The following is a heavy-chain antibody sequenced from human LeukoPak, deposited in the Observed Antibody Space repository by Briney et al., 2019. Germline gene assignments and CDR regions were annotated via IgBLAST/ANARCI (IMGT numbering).Heavy chain of an antibody. V-gene: IGHV3-21*01. Sequence: GGSLRLSCAASGFTVSSNYMSWVRQAPGKGLEWVSSISSGSAFIYYADSVKGRFTISRDNAKKSLYLQMNSLRAEDTAVYYCARDLAVKGDRDAFDIWGQGTMVTVSP. J-gene: IGHJ3*02. CDR1: GFTVSSNY. D-gene: IGHD3-16*01. CDR2: ISSGSAFI. CDR3: ARDLAVKGDRDAFDI.